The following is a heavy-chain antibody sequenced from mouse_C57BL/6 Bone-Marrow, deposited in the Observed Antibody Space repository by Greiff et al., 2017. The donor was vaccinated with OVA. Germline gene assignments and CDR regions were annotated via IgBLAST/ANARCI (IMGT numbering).Heavy chain of an antibody. CDR3: ARRVMITTIFDY. D-gene: IGHD2-4*01. Sequence: QVQLKESGAELARPGASVKLSCKASGYTFTSYGISWVKQRTGQGLEWIGEIYPRSGNTYYNEKFKGKATLTADKSSSTAYMELRSLTSEDSAVYSCARRVMITTIFDYWGQGTTLTVSS. CDR2: IYPRSGNT. V-gene: IGHV1-81*01. CDR1: GYTFTSYG. J-gene: IGHJ2*01.